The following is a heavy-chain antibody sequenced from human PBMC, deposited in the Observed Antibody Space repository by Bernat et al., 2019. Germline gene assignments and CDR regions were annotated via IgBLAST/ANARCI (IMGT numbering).Heavy chain of an antibody. CDR1: GDTFSSYA. V-gene: IGHV1-69*01. D-gene: IGHD2-21*01. CDR3: ARVSRNGGGEEYFQH. Sequence: QVQLVQSGAEVKKPGSSVKVSCKASGDTFSSYAISWVRQAPGQGLEWMGGIIPIFGTANYAQKFQGRVTITADESTSTAYMELSSLRSEDTAVYYCARVSRNGGGEEYFQHWGQGTLVTVSS. CDR2: IIPIFGTA. J-gene: IGHJ1*01.